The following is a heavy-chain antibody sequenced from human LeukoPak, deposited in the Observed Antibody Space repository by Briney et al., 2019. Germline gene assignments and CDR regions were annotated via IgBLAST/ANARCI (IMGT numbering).Heavy chain of an antibody. CDR1: GFTFSSYS. Sequence: PGGSLRLSCAASGFTFSSYSMNWVRQPPGKGLEWVGEINHSGNSKYNPSLKSRVTISVDTSTNQFSLRMNSVTAADTAVYYCVRGIRSWGRKVLDYWGQGTLVTVSS. CDR3: VRGIRSWGRKVLDY. CDR2: INHSGNS. J-gene: IGHJ4*02. D-gene: IGHD3-16*01. V-gene: IGHV4-34*01.